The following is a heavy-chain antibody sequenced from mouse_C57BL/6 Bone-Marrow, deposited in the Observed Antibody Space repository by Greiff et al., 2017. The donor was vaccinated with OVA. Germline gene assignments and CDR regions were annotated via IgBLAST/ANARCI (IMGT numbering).Heavy chain of an antibody. CDR2: FYPGSGSI. CDR3: ARHEETGYYGSRPWFAY. CDR1: GYTFTEYT. J-gene: IGHJ3*01. D-gene: IGHD1-1*01. V-gene: IGHV1-62-2*01. Sequence: QVQLQQSGAELVKPGASVKLSCKASGYTFTEYTIHWVKQRSGQGLEWIGWFYPGSGSIKYNEKFKDKATLTADKSSSTVYMELSRLTSEDSAVYFCARHEETGYYGSRPWFAYWGQGTLVTVSA.